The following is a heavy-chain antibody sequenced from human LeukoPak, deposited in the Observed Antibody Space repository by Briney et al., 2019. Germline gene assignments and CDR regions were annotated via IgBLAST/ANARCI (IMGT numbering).Heavy chain of an antibody. Sequence: ASVKVSCKASGYTFTGYYMHWVRQAPGQGLEWMGWINPNSGGTNYAQKFQGWVTMTRDTSISTAYMELSRLRSDDTAVYYCARMGYYDSSGYSLGAFDIWGQGTMVTVSS. CDR2: INPNSGGT. D-gene: IGHD3-22*01. V-gene: IGHV1-2*04. CDR3: ARMGYYDSSGYSLGAFDI. CDR1: GYTFTGYY. J-gene: IGHJ3*02.